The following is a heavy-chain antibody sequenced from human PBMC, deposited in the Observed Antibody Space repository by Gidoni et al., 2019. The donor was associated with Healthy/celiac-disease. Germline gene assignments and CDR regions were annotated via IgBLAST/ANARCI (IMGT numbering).Heavy chain of an antibody. CDR2: INHSGST. CDR1: GGSFSGYY. J-gene: IGHJ4*02. CDR3: ARARFLEWLSAIWFDY. V-gene: IGHV4-34*01. D-gene: IGHD3-3*01. Sequence: QVQLQQWGAGLLKPSETLSLTCAVYGGSFSGYYWSWIRQPPGKGLEWIGEINHSGSTNYNPSLKSRVTISVDTSKNQFSLKLSSVTAADTAVYYCARARFLEWLSAIWFDYWGQGTLVTVSS.